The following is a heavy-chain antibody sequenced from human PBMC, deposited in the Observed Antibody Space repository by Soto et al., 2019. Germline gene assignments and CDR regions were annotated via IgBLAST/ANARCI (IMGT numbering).Heavy chain of an antibody. D-gene: IGHD2-8*01. Sequence: PSETLSLTCAAHGGSFSGYHWTWIRQPPGKGLEWIGEINHRGATNYNPSLKSRVTMSVDTSKNQVSLKVTSVTAADTAVYYCAREEVAQWFTKGYYGMDVWGQGTTVTVS. CDR3: AREEVAQWFTKGYYGMDV. CDR2: INHRGAT. V-gene: IGHV4-34*01. CDR1: GGSFSGYH. J-gene: IGHJ6*02.